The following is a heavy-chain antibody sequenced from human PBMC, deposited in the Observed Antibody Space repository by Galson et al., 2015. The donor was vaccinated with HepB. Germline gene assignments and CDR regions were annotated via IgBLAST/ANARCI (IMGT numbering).Heavy chain of an antibody. V-gene: IGHV3-11*01. Sequence: SLRLSCAASGFTFSDYYMSWIRQAPGKGLEWVSYISSSGSTIYYADSVKGRFTISRDNAKNSLYLQMNSLRAEDTAVYYCARLGIYCSGGSCYSRGMDVWGQGTTVTVSS. CDR3: ARLGIYCSGGSCYSRGMDV. CDR2: ISSSGSTI. J-gene: IGHJ6*02. D-gene: IGHD2-15*01. CDR1: GFTFSDYY.